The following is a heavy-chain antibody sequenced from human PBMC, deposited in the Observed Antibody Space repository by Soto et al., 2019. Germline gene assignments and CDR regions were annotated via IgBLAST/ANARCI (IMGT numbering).Heavy chain of an antibody. D-gene: IGHD6-13*01. V-gene: IGHV4-39*01. CDR1: GGSISSSSYY. CDR3: ARHPPSYPYSSSWYYLDY. CDR2: IYYSGST. J-gene: IGHJ4*02. Sequence: QLQLQESGPGLVKPSETLSLTCTVSGGSISSSSYYWGWIRQPPGKGLEWIGSIYYSGSTYYNPSLKSRVTISVDTSKNQFSLKLSSVTAADTAVYYCARHPPSYPYSSSWYYLDYWGQGTLVTVSS.